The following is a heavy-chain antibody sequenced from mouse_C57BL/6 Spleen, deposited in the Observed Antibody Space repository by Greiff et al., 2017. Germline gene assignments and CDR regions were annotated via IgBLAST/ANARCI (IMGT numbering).Heavy chain of an antibody. CDR1: GYTFTDYN. D-gene: IGHD1-1*01. Sequence: EVQLQQSGPELVKPGASVKIPCKASGYTFTDYNMDWVKQSHGKSLEWIGDINPNNGGTIYNQKFKGKATLTVDKSSSTAYMELRSLTSEDTAVYYCARRGPHYYGSSYYAMDYWGQGTSVTVSS. CDR2: INPNNGGT. V-gene: IGHV1-18*01. J-gene: IGHJ4*01. CDR3: ARRGPHYYGSSYYAMDY.